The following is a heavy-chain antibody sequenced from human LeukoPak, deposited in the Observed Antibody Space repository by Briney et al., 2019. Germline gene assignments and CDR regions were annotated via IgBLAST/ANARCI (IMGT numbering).Heavy chain of an antibody. CDR3: ARGPVTHRPFDI. V-gene: IGHV4-34*01. CDR2: INHSGST. CDR1: GGSFSGYY. D-gene: IGHD4-17*01. J-gene: IGHJ3*02. Sequence: SETLSLTCAVYGGSFSGYYWSWIRQPPGKRLEWIGEINHSGSTNYNPSLKSRVTISVDTSKNQFSLKLSSATAADTAVYYCARGPVTHRPFDIWGQGTMVTVSS.